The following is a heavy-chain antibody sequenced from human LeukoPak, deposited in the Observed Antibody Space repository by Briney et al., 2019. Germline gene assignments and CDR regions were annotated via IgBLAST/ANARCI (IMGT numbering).Heavy chain of an antibody. J-gene: IGHJ4*02. D-gene: IGHD2-21*02. CDR3: TLVVTASSTYDY. V-gene: IGHV4-59*05. Sequence: SETLSLTCTVSGGSISSYYWSWIRQPPGKGLEWIGSFYYSGSTYYSPSLKSRVTISVDTSKNHFSLKLSSVTAADTAVYFCTLVVTASSTYDYWGQGTLVTVSS. CDR1: GGSISSYY. CDR2: FYYSGST.